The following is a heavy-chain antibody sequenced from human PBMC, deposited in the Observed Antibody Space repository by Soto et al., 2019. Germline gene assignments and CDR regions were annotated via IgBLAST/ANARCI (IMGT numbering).Heavy chain of an antibody. J-gene: IGHJ4*02. V-gene: IGHV3-15*01. Sequence: GGFLRLSCVASGFTFNNAWMNWIRQAPGKGLEWVGRIKSKTDGGTTDYAALVKGRFTISRDDSKTTLYLQMNGLKAEDTAVYYCTTAENYYDSSSFDYWGQGTLVTVSS. CDR2: IKSKTDGGTT. CDR1: GFTFNNAW. D-gene: IGHD3-22*01. CDR3: TTAENYYDSSSFDY.